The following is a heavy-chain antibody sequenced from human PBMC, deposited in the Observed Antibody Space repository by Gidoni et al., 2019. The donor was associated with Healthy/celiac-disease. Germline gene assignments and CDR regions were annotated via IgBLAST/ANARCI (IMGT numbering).Heavy chain of an antibody. J-gene: IGHJ4*02. V-gene: IGHV3-74*01. D-gene: IGHD3-22*01. CDR3: AMGTFYYDSSGYQIDY. Sequence: EVQLVESGGGLVQPGGSLRLSCAASGFTFSNYWLHWVRQVPGKGLVWVSRINSDGSTTTYADSVKGRFTISRENAKNTLYLQMNSLRAEDTAVYLCAMGTFYYDSSGYQIDYWGQGTLVTVSS. CDR2: INSDGSTT. CDR1: GFTFSNYW.